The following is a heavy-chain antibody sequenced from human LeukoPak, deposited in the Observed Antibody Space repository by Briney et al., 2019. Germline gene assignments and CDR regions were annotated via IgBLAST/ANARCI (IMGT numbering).Heavy chain of an antibody. CDR2: IYHSGST. Sequence: SETLSLTCTVSGGSISSYYWGWIRQPPGKGLEWIGSIYHSGSTYYNPSLKSRVTISVDTSKNQFSLKLSSVTAADTAVYYCATIGWELRGSWFDPWGQGTLVTVSS. D-gene: IGHD1-26*01. V-gene: IGHV4-38-2*02. J-gene: IGHJ5*02. CDR3: ATIGWELRGSWFDP. CDR1: GGSISSYY.